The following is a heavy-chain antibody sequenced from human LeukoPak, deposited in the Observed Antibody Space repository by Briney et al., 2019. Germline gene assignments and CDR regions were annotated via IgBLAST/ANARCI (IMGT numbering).Heavy chain of an antibody. CDR1: GFTFSSYG. CDR2: ISYDGSNK. Sequence: GGSLRLSCAASGFTFSSYGMHWVRQAPGKGLEWVAVISYDGSNKYYADSVKGRLTISRDNSKNTLYLQMNSLRAEDTAVYYCASKTNYYDSSGYHYWGQGTLVTVSS. J-gene: IGHJ4*02. CDR3: ASKTNYYDSSGYHY. V-gene: IGHV3-30*03. D-gene: IGHD3-22*01.